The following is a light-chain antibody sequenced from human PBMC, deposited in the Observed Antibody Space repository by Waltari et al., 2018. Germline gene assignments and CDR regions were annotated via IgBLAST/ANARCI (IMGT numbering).Light chain of an antibody. V-gene: IGKV1-33*01. CDR2: RAS. Sequence: DIQMTQSPSSLSASVGDRVTITCRASQGISNWLAWYQQKPGKAPKLLIYRASNLETGVPSRFSGSGSGTDFTLTISSLQPEDIATYYCQQHDNSPMYSFGQGTKVEIK. J-gene: IGKJ2*03. CDR1: QGISNW. CDR3: QQHDNSPMYS.